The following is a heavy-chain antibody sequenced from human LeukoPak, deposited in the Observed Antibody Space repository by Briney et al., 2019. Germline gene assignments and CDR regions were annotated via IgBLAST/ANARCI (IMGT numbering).Heavy chain of an antibody. CDR3: ARGSYSSSSEASGAAPPDF. J-gene: IGHJ4*02. CDR2: IYYSGNT. Sequence: SETLSLTCTVSGGSISRYYWSWIRQSPRKGLEWIGNIYYSGNTNYNPSLKSRVTISVDTSKNQFSLKLSSVTAADTAVYYCARGSYSSSSEASGAAPPDFWGQGILVTVSS. CDR1: GGSISRYY. D-gene: IGHD6-6*01. V-gene: IGHV4-59*01.